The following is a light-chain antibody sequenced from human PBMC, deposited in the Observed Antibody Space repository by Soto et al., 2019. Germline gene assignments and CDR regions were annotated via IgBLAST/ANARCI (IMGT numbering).Light chain of an antibody. CDR1: SSHIGGNS. V-gene: IGLV1-51*01. Sequence: SVLTPPPPVSAAPGQKGTISCSGSSSHIGGNSVSWYQQLPGTAPELLIYDNYKRPSGIPDRFSGSKSGTSATLGITGLQTGDEADYYCGTWDTSLSNWVFGGGTKVTVL. J-gene: IGLJ3*02. CDR2: DNY. CDR3: GTWDTSLSNWV.